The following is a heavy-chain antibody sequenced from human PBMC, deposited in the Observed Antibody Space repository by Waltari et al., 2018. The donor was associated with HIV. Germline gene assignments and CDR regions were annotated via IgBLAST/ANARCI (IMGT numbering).Heavy chain of an antibody. V-gene: IGHV3-74*01. D-gene: IGHD2-15*01. CDR1: GFTFSHYW. CDR3: VREVVVAATWWFDP. J-gene: IGHJ5*02. CDR2: ISGDGSST. Sequence: EVQLVESGVGLVPPGGSLRLSCAASGFTFSHYWMHWVRQAPGKGLVWVSRISGDGSSTTYADSVKGRFTISRDNPKNTLYLQMNSLRVEDTAVYYCVREVVVAATWWFDPWGQGTLVTVSS.